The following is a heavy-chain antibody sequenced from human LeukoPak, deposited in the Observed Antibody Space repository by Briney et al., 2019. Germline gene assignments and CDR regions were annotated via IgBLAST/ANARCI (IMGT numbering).Heavy chain of an antibody. CDR1: GFTFSSYG. D-gene: IGHD2-2*01. Sequence: GGSLRLSCAASGFTFSSYGMHWVRQAPSNGQEWVALISYDGSNEYYADSVRGRFTISRDNSKFTLYMQMNSVRAEDTAVYYCARVRAGYCTSTSCYTGMDVWGQGTTVTVSS. V-gene: IGHV3-30*03. J-gene: IGHJ6*02. CDR2: ISYDGSNE. CDR3: ARVRAGYCTSTSCYTGMDV.